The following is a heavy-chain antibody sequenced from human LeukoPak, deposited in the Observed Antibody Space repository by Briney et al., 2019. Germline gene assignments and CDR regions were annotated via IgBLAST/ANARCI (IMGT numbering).Heavy chain of an antibody. CDR2: IYYTGST. D-gene: IGHD2-15*01. V-gene: IGHV4-59*01. CDR1: GGSITNCY. Sequence: SETLSLTCTVSGGSITNCYWSWIRQPPGKGLEWIGYIYYTGSTNYNPSLKSRVTISIDTSNNQFSLKLSSVTAADTAVYYCAREVVVAATWFDPWGQGTLVTVSS. CDR3: AREVVVAATWFDP. J-gene: IGHJ5*02.